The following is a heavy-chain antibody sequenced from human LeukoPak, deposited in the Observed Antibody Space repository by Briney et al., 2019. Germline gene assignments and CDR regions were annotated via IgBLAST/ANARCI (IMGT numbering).Heavy chain of an antibody. CDR2: ISAYNGNT. CDR1: GYTFTSYG. CDR3: ARGPAGYSSSNWFDP. J-gene: IGHJ5*02. V-gene: IGHV1-18*01. D-gene: IGHD6-13*01. Sequence: ASVKVSCKASGYTFTSYGISWVRQAPGQGLEWMGWISAYNGNTNYAQKLQGRVTMTTDTSTSTAYMELRSLRSDDTAVYYCARGPAGYSSSNWFDPWGQGTLVTVSS.